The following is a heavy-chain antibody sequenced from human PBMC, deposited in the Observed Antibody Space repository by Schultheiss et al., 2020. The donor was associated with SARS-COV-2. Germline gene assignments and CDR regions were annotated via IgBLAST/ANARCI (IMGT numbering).Heavy chain of an antibody. CDR3: ARGYSGLSHYFDY. V-gene: IGHV4-34*01. CDR2: INHSGST. CDR1: GGSFSGYY. D-gene: IGHD5-12*01. Sequence: SETLSLTCAVYGGSFSGYYWSWIRQPPGKGLEWIGEINHSGSTNYNPSLKSRVTISVDTSKNQFSLKVTSVTAADTAVYYCARGYSGLSHYFDYWGQGTLVTVSS. J-gene: IGHJ4*02.